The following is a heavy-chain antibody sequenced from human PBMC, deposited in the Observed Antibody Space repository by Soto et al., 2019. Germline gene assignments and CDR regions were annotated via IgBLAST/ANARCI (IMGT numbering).Heavy chain of an antibody. CDR2: IYYRGST. Sequence: SETLSLTCTVSGGSISSHYWSWVRQAPGKGLEWIGHIYYRGSTSYNPSLRSRSTISVDTSNNQFSLKLNSVTTADTAVYYCARDGREAFGMDVWGQGTKVTVSS. D-gene: IGHD1-26*01. CDR1: GGSISSHY. V-gene: IGHV4-59*11. CDR3: ARDGREAFGMDV. J-gene: IGHJ6*02.